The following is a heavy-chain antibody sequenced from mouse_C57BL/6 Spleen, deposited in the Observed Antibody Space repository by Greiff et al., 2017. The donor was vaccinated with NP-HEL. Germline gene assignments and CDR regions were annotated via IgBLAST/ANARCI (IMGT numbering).Heavy chain of an antibody. Sequence: QVQLQQPGAELVKPGASVKMSCKASGYTFTSYWITWVKQRPGQGLEWIGDIYPGSGSTNYNEKFKSKATLTVDTSSSTAYMQLSSLTSEDSAFYYCARTDYYGSSYSCWYFDVWGTVTTVTVAS. CDR1: GYTFTSYW. J-gene: IGHJ1*03. CDR3: ARTDYYGSSYSCWYFDV. V-gene: IGHV1-55*01. D-gene: IGHD1-1*01. CDR2: IYPGSGST.